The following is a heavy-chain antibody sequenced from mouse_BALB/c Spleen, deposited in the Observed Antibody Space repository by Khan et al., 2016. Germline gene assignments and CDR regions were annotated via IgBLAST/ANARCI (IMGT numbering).Heavy chain of an antibody. D-gene: IGHD1-1*01. J-gene: IGHJ4*01. Sequence: QVQLQQSGAELVRPGSSVKISCKASGYAFSSYWMNWVKQRPGQGLEWIGQIYPGDGDTNYNGKFKGKATLTADKSSSTAYMQLSSLTYEDSAVYFCAELNQTREAMDYWSQGTSVTVSS. CDR2: IYPGDGDT. V-gene: IGHV1-80*01. CDR1: GYAFSSYW. CDR3: AELNQTREAMDY.